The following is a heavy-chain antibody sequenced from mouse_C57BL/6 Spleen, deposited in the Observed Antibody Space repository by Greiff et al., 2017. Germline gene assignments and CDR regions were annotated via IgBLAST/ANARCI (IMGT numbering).Heavy chain of an antibody. Sequence: QVQLQQSGAELVMPGASVKLSCKASGYTFTSYWMHWVKQRPGQGLEWIGEIDPSDSYTNYNQKFKGKSTLTVDKSSSTAYMQLSSLTSEDSAVYYCARSRQLRGGDYWGQGTTLTVSS. CDR2: IDPSDSYT. J-gene: IGHJ2*01. D-gene: IGHD3-2*02. V-gene: IGHV1-69*01. CDR1: GYTFTSYW. CDR3: ARSRQLRGGDY.